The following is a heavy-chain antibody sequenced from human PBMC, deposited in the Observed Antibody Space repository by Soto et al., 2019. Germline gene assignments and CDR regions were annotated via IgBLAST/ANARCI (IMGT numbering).Heavy chain of an antibody. Sequence: ASVKVSCKASGGTFSSYAISWVRQAPGQGLEWMGGIIPIFGTANYAQKFQGRVTITADESTSTAYMELSSLRSEDTAVYYCARDYVPYSSGPPGGLGYWGQGTLVTVSS. CDR1: GGTFSSYA. V-gene: IGHV1-69*13. CDR3: ARDYVPYSSGPPGGLGY. D-gene: IGHD6-19*01. CDR2: IIPIFGTA. J-gene: IGHJ4*02.